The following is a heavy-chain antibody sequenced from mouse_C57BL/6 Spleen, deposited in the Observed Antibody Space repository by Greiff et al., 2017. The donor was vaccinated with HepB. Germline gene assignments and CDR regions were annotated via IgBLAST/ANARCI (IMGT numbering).Heavy chain of an antibody. CDR1: GYTFTDYE. CDR3: TRSYYYGSTYAMDY. J-gene: IGHJ4*01. Sequence: QVQLQQSGAELVRPGASVTLSCKASGYTFTDYEMHWVKQTPVHGLEWIGAIGPETGGTAYNQKFKGKAILTADKSSSTAYMELRSLTSEDSAVYYCTRSYYYGSTYAMDYWGQGTSVTVSS. V-gene: IGHV1-15*01. CDR2: IGPETGGT. D-gene: IGHD1-1*01.